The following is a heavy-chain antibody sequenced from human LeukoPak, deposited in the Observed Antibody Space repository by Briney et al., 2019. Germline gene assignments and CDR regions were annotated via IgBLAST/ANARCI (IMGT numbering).Heavy chain of an antibody. CDR3: ARDPEDYFDY. CDR2: IRFDGNNK. CDR1: GFSFSDYS. V-gene: IGHV3-30*02. J-gene: IGHJ4*02. Sequence: GGSLRLSCTASGFSFSDYSFNWVRQAPGKGLEWVAFIRFDGNNKYYADSVKGRFTISRDNANHSLYLQMNSLRVEDTAVYYCARDPEDYFDYWGQGTLVTVSS.